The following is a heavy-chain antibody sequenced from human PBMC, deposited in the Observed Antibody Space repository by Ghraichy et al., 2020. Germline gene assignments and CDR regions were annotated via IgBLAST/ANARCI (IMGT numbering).Heavy chain of an antibody. CDR1: GLTFSEAW. CDR2: IERITEGGTT. J-gene: IGHJ4*02. CDR3: ATDCTGGGGCSGN. D-gene: IGHD2-8*02. Sequence: GGSLRLSCAASGLTFSEAWMNWVRQAPGMGLVWVGRIERITEGGTTDYAAPVKGRFTISRDDSKNTLYLQMNSLKIEDTAVYYCATDCTGGGGCSGNWGQGTQVTVSS. V-gene: IGHV3-15*07.